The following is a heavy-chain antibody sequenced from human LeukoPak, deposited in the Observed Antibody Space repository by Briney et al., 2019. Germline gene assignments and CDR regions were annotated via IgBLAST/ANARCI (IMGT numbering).Heavy chain of an antibody. CDR3: ARDGRNIVVVTAMD. CDR1: GFTFSSYA. CDR2: ISGSGGST. D-gene: IGHD2-21*02. Sequence: GGSLRLSCAVSGFTFSSYAMSWVRQAPGKGLEWVSAISGSGGSTYYADSVKGRFTISRDNSKNTLYLQMNSLRAEDTAVYYCARDGRNIVVVTAMDWGQGTLVTVSS. J-gene: IGHJ1*01. V-gene: IGHV3-23*01.